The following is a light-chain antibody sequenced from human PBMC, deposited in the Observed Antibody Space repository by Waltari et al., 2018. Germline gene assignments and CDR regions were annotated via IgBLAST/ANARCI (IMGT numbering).Light chain of an antibody. CDR1: QSLFSSSTIKTH. V-gene: IGKV4-1*01. J-gene: IGKJ5*01. Sequence: DIVMTQSPDSLAVSLSERATLNCKPSQSLFSSSTIKTHIAWYQHKPGQPPKLLIYWASIRASGVPDRFSGSGSGTDFTLTISSLQAEDVAVYYCHHYYIPPLTFGQGTRLEI. CDR3: HHYYIPPLT. CDR2: WAS.